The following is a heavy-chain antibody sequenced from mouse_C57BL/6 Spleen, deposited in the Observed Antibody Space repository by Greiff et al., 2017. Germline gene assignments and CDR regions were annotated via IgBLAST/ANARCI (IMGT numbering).Heavy chain of an antibody. D-gene: IGHD1-1*01. CDR2: INPGSGGT. V-gene: IGHV1-54*01. Sequence: QVQLQQSGAELVRPGTSVKVSCKASGYAFTNYLIEWVKQRPGQGLEWIGVINPGSGGTNYNEKFKGKATLTADKSSSTAYMQLSSLTSEDSAVYFCARSGSSKGNFDDWGQGTTLTVSS. CDR1: GYAFTNYL. CDR3: ARSGSSKGNFDD. J-gene: IGHJ2*01.